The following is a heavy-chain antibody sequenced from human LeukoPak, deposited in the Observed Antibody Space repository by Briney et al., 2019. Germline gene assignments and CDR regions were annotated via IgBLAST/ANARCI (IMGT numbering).Heavy chain of an antibody. D-gene: IGHD6-19*01. Sequence: ASVKVSCKASGGTFSSYAISWVRQAPGQGLEWMGGIIPIFGTANYAQKFRGRVTITADTSTSTAYMDLRSLRSDDTAVYYCARDLRYSSGWSASGMDVWGKGTTVTISS. CDR3: ARDLRYSSGWSASGMDV. V-gene: IGHV1-69*06. CDR1: GGTFSSYA. CDR2: IIPIFGTA. J-gene: IGHJ6*03.